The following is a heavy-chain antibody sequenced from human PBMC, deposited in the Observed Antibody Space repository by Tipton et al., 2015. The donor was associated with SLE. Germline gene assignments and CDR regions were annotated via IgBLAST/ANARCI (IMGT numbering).Heavy chain of an antibody. D-gene: IGHD3-3*02. CDR1: GFTVSSNY. V-gene: IGHV3-11*04. Sequence: SLRLSCAASGFTVSSNYMSWVRQAPGKGLEWVSYISSSGSTIYYADSVKGRFTISRDNAKNSLYLQMNSLRAEDTAVYYCASFELVTYGMDVWGQGTTVTVSS. CDR3: ASFELVTYGMDV. CDR2: ISSSGSTI. J-gene: IGHJ6*02.